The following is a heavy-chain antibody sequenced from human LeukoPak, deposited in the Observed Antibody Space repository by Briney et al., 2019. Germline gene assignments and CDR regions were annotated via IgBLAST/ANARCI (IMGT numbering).Heavy chain of an antibody. V-gene: IGHV3-74*03. D-gene: IGHD4-23*01. J-gene: IGHJ1*01. CDR2: TNTDGSST. Sequence: PGGSLRLSCAASGFTFSSYWMHWVRHAPGKGLVWVSGTNTDGSSTMYADSVKGRFTIARDNAKNTLYLQMKSLRAEDTAVYYCYGANAEHWGQGTLVTVSS. CDR3: YGANAEH. CDR1: GFTFSSYW.